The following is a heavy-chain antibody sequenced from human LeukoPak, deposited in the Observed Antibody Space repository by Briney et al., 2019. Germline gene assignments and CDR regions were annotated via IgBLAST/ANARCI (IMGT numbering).Heavy chain of an antibody. V-gene: IGHV3-53*01. CDR3: ARVGPTRSDFDY. D-gene: IGHD1-26*01. CDR2: IFSGGST. Sequence: GGSLRLSCAASGFIFSSNYMTWVRQAPGKGLEWVSVIFSGGSTYYADSVKGRVTISRDNSKNTRYLQMNNLRGEDTAVYYCARVGPTRSDFDYWGQGTLVTVSS. J-gene: IGHJ4*02. CDR1: GFIFSSNY.